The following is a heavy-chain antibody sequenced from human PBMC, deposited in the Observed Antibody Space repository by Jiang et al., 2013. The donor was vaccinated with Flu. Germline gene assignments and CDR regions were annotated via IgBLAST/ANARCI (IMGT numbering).Heavy chain of an antibody. J-gene: IGHJ4*02. CDR3: AREGSWSSGLNYVSYFDY. V-gene: IGHV1-18*01. Sequence: SGAEVKKPGASVKVSCKASGYTFTSYGISWVRQAPGQGLEWMGWISGYNGNTNYAQKFQGRVTMTRDTSTSTAYVELRSLRSDDTAVYYCAREGSWSSGLNYVSYFDYWGQGTLVTVSS. CDR1: GYTFTSYG. D-gene: IGHD1-7*01. CDR2: ISGYNGNT.